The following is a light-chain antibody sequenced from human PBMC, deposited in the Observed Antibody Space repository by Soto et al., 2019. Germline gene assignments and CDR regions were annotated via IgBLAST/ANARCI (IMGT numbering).Light chain of an antibody. J-gene: IGKJ1*01. CDR2: AAS. CDR3: QQSYNTLPT. Sequence: DIQMTQSPSSLSASVGDRVTITCRASQSISTYLNWYQQKPGKAPKLLIYAASTLQSGVPSRFSGSGSGTDFTLTISSLQPEDFATYYCQQSYNTLPTFGQGTKVDIK. V-gene: IGKV1-39*01. CDR1: QSISTY.